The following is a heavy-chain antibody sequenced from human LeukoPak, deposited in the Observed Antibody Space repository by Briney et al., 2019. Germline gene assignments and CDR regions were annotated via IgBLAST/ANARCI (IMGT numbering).Heavy chain of an antibody. CDR3: ARSAGWWSLDY. V-gene: IGHV4-4*02. D-gene: IGHD2-8*02. J-gene: IGHJ4*02. Sequence: PSETLSLTCAVSGDSISSRNWWNWVRQSPGKGLDWVGEISHGGITKYNPSLKNRVTISKDNSRNEFFLKLNSVTAADTAVYFCARSAGWWSLDYWGQGALVTVSS. CDR2: ISHGGIT. CDR1: GDSISSRNW.